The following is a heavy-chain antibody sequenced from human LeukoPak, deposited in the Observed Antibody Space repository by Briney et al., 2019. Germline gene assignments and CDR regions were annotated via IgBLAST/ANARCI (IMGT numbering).Heavy chain of an antibody. Sequence: GGSLRLSCAASGSTVSSNYMSWVRQAPGKGLEWVSVIYSSGSTYYADSAKGRFTISRDNSKNTLHLQMNTLRAEDTAVYYCASRIATAGSVDYWGQGTLVTVSS. CDR1: GSTVSSNY. CDR3: ASRIATAGSVDY. CDR2: IYSSGST. D-gene: IGHD6-13*01. V-gene: IGHV3-53*01. J-gene: IGHJ4*02.